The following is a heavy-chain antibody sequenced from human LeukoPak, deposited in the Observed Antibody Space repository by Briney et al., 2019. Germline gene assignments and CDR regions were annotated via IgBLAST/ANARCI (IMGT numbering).Heavy chain of an antibody. D-gene: IGHD5-12*01. V-gene: IGHV1-69*13. CDR3: ASNPAHSGYDFSYYYYYYMDV. J-gene: IGHJ6*03. CDR2: IIPIFGTA. Sequence: SVKVSCKASGGTFSSYAISWVRQAPGQGLEWMGGIIPIFGTANYAQKFQGRVTITADESTSTAYMELSSLRSEDTAVYYCASNPAHSGYDFSYYYYYYMDVWGKGTTVTVSS. CDR1: GGTFSSYA.